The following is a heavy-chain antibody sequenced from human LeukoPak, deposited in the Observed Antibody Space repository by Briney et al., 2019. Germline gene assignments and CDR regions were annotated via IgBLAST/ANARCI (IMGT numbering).Heavy chain of an antibody. D-gene: IGHD6-19*01. V-gene: IGHV5-10-1*01. Sequence: GESLKISCKGSGYSFANYWISWVRQMPGKVLEWMGRIDPSDSYTNYSPSFQGHVTISADKSITTAYLQWSSLKASDTAMYYCARMAVAGTGWFDPWGQGTLVTVSS. J-gene: IGHJ5*02. CDR1: GYSFANYW. CDR2: IDPSDSYT. CDR3: ARMAVAGTGWFDP.